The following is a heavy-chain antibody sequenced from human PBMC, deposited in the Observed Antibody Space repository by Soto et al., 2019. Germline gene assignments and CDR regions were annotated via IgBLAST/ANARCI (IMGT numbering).Heavy chain of an antibody. D-gene: IGHD4-17*01. CDR2: IYPGDSDT. V-gene: IGHV5-51*01. Sequence: GESLKISCKGSGYSFTSYWIGWVRQMPGKGLEWMGIIYPGDSDTRYSPSFQGQVTISADKSIGTAYLQWSSLKASDTAMYHCARQMTTVTTFWFDPWGQGTLVTVSS. J-gene: IGHJ5*02. CDR3: ARQMTTVTTFWFDP. CDR1: GYSFTSYW.